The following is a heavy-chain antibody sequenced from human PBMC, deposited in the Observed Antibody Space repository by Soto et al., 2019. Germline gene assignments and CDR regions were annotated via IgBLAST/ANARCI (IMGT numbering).Heavy chain of an antibody. J-gene: IGHJ3*02. CDR3: AHRWFGESEHDAFDI. CDR1: GFSLSTSGVG. CDR2: IYWDDDK. Sequence: QITLKESGPTLVKPTQTLTLTCTFSGFSLSTSGVGVGWIRQPRGKALEWLALIYWDDDKRYSPSLKSRLTITKDTSKNHVVLTMTNMDPVDTATYYCAHRWFGESEHDAFDIWGQGTMVTVSS. D-gene: IGHD3-10*01. V-gene: IGHV2-5*02.